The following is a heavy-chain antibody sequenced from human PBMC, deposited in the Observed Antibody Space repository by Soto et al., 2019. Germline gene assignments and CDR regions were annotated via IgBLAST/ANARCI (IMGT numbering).Heavy chain of an antibody. J-gene: IGHJ4*02. CDR2: IYYSGST. Sequence: SETLSLTCTVSGGSISSGDYYWSWIRQPPGKGLEWIGYIYYSGSTYYNPSLKSRVTISVDTSKNQFSLKLSSVTAADTAVYYCASAPCLYYFDYWGQGTLVTVSS. CDR1: GGSISSGDYY. V-gene: IGHV4-30-4*01. CDR3: ASAPCLYYFDY.